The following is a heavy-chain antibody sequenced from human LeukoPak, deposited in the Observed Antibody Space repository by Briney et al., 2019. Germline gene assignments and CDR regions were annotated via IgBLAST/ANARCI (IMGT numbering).Heavy chain of an antibody. J-gene: IGHJ4*02. CDR1: GYNFTTYW. V-gene: IGHV5-51*01. CDR3: ARQMGVASRKNYFDS. CDR2: LYPRDSDT. D-gene: IGHD5-12*01. Sequence: GESLKIYCQASGYNFTTYWIGWVRQMPGKGLEWMGLLYPRDSDTRYSPSFQGQVTFSADNSINTAYLQWSSLRASDTAIYYCARQMGVASRKNYFDSWGQGTLVTVSA.